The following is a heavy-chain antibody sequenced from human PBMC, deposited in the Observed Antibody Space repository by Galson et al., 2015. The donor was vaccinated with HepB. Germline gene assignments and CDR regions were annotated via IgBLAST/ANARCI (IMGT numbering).Heavy chain of an antibody. CDR2: ISSRSSYI. D-gene: IGHD2-2*01. CDR1: GFPFSSYS. J-gene: IGHJ4*02. Sequence: SLRLSCAASGFPFSSYSMNWVRQAPGKGLEWVSSISSRSSYIYYADSVKGRFTISRDNAKNSLYLQMNSLRAEDTAVYYCARDLAGDIVVVPASIHFDYWGQGTLVTVSS. V-gene: IGHV3-21*01. CDR3: ARDLAGDIVVVPASIHFDY.